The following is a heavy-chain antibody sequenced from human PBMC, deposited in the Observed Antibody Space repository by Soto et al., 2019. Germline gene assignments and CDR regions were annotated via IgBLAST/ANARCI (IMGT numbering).Heavy chain of an antibody. CDR2: INHSGST. Sequence: SETLSLTCAVYGGSFSGYYWSWIRQPPGKGLEWIGEINHSGSTNYNPSLKSRVTISVDTSKNQFSLKLSSVTAADTAVYYCARGQTQGHGGSSRFDDWGQGTLVTVSS. V-gene: IGHV4-34*01. CDR1: GGSFSGYY. D-gene: IGHD1-26*01. CDR3: ARGQTQGHGGSSRFDD. J-gene: IGHJ4*02.